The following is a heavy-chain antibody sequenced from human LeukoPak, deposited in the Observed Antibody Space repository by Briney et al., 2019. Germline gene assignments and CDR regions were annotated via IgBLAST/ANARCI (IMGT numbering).Heavy chain of an antibody. D-gene: IGHD4-17*01. Sequence: SVKVSCKASGGTFSSYAISWVRQAPGQGLEWMGGIIPIFGTANYAQKFQGRVTITADESTSTAYIGLSSLRSEDTAVYYCGYGDYVGYFDYWGQGTLVTVSS. V-gene: IGHV1-69*13. J-gene: IGHJ4*02. CDR2: IIPIFGTA. CDR3: GYGDYVGYFDY. CDR1: GGTFSSYA.